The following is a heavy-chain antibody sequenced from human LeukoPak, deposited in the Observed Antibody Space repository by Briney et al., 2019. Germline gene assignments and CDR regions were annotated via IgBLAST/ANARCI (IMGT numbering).Heavy chain of an antibody. CDR3: ARGEWFVDY. CDR1: GGSFSGYY. V-gene: IGHV4-34*01. J-gene: IGHJ4*02. CDR2: INHSGST. D-gene: IGHD3-10*01. Sequence: KPSETLSLTCAVYGGSFSGYYWSWIRQPPGKGLEWIGEINHSGSTNYNPSLKSRVTISVDTSKNQFSLKLSSVTAADTAVYYCARGEWFVDYWGQGTLVTVSS.